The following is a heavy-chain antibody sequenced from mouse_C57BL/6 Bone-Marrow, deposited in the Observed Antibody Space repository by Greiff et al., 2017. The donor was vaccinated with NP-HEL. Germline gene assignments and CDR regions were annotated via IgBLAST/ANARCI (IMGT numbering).Heavy chain of an antibody. CDR3: AIHRYGNYWFAY. V-gene: IGHV5-6*01. D-gene: IGHD2-10*02. CDR2: ISSGGSYT. CDR1: GFTFSSYG. J-gene: IGHJ3*01. Sequence: EVMLVESGGDLVKPGGSLKLSCAASGFTFSSYGMSWVRQTPDKGLEWVATISSGGSYTYYPGRLKGRFTLSRDNSYNTLYLQLSSLKYEDTAMYYCAIHRYGNYWFAYGGQGTRVTVSA.